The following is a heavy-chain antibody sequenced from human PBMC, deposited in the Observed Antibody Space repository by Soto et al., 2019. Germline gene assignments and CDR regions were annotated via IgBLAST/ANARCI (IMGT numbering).Heavy chain of an antibody. V-gene: IGHV3-23*01. D-gene: IGHD2-15*01. CDR1: GFTFSTYA. CDR3: AHPRGFGVFDAYDI. J-gene: IGHJ3*02. CDR2: ISNSGGNI. Sequence: EVQLLESGGGLVQPGGSLTLSCAASGFTFSTYAMSWVRQAPGKGLEWVSAISNSGGNIYYADSVQGRFTISRDNSLNTLFLQMHSLRIEDTAVYYCAHPRGFGVFDAYDIWGQGTMVTVSS.